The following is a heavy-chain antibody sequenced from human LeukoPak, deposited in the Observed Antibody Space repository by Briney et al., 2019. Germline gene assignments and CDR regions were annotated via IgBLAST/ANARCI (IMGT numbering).Heavy chain of an antibody. CDR2: IYSGGST. J-gene: IGHJ6*02. Sequence: PGGSLRLSCAASGFTVSSDYVSWVRQAPGKGLEWVSVIYSGGSTYYADSVKGRFTISRDNSKNTLYLQMNSLRAEDTAVYYCASVIGAGYYYGMDVWGQGTTVTVSS. CDR1: GFTVSSDY. V-gene: IGHV3-53*01. CDR3: ASVIGAGYYYGMDV. D-gene: IGHD2-21*01.